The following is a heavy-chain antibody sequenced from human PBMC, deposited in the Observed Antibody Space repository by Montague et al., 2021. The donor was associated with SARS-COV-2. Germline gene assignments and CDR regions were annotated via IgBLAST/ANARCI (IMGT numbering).Heavy chain of an antibody. Sequence: SETLSLTCTVSGGSISSYYCSWIRQPPRTGLEWIWYSYYSGSTNYNPSLKSRVTISVDTSKNQFSLKLSSVTAADTAVYYCASQVPDFWSGIDYWGQGTLVTVSS. CDR3: ASQVPDFWSGIDY. CDR1: GGSISSYY. D-gene: IGHD3-3*01. V-gene: IGHV4-59*01. J-gene: IGHJ4*02. CDR2: SYYSGST.